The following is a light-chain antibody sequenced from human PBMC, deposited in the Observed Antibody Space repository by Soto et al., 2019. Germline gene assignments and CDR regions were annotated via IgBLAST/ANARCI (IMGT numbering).Light chain of an antibody. V-gene: IGLV1-51*01. CDR2: DNN. CDR1: SSNIGNNY. CDR3: GTWDSSLSVVV. J-gene: IGLJ2*01. Sequence: QSVLTQPPSVSAAPRQRVTISCSGSSSNIGNNYVSWYQQLPGTAPKLLIYDNNKRPSGIPDRFSGSKSGTSATLGITGLQTGDEDDYYCGTWDSSLSVVVFGGGTKLTVL.